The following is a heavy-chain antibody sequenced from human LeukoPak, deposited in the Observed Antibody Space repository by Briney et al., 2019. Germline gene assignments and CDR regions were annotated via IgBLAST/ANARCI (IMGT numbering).Heavy chain of an antibody. J-gene: IGHJ4*02. V-gene: IGHV3-30*04. CDR3: ARVVPIAAAGMIFDY. Sequence: PGGSLRLSCAASGFTFSSYAMHWVRQAPGKGLEWVAVISYDGSNKYYADSVKGRFTISRDNSKNTLYLQMNSLRAEDTAVYYCARVVPIAAAGMIFDYWGQGTLVTVSS. CDR1: GFTFSSYA. D-gene: IGHD6-13*01. CDR2: ISYDGSNK.